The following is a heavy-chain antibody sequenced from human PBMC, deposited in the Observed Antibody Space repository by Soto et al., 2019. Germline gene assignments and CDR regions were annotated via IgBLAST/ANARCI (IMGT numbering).Heavy chain of an antibody. V-gene: IGHV4-30-2*01. D-gene: IGHD2-15*01. CDR1: GGSISSTGYS. CDR2: IYHSGST. J-gene: IGHJ3*02. Sequence: QLQLQESGSGLVKPSQTLSLTCAVSGGSISSTGYSWGWIRQPPGKGLEWIAYIYHSGSTYYNPSLXXRXTXXIDRPRHLFSLQLSSVTAADTAVYYCARRVGDFDIWGQGTMVTVSS. CDR3: ARRVGDFDI.